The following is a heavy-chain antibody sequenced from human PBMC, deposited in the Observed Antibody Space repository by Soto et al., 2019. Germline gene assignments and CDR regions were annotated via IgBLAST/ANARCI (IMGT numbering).Heavy chain of an antibody. V-gene: IGHV3-30*18. Sequence: GGSLRLSCAASGFTFSSYGMHWVRQAPGKGLEWVAVISYDGSNKYYADSVKGRFTISRDNSKNTLYLQMNSLRAEDTAVHYCAKDLGGVVPAAYYYYGMDVWGQGTTVTVSS. D-gene: IGHD2-2*01. CDR1: GFTFSSYG. CDR3: AKDLGGVVPAAYYYYGMDV. J-gene: IGHJ6*02. CDR2: ISYDGSNK.